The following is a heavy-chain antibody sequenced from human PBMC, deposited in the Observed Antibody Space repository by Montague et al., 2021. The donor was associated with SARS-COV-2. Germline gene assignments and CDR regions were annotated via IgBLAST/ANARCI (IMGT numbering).Heavy chain of an antibody. CDR2: IYYSGST. CDR3: ARYGSGKYHADYSGSYHFDY. Sequence: SETLSLTCTVSGGSISSYYWSWIRQPPGKGLEWIGYIYYSGSTNYNPSLKSRVTISVDTSKNQFSLKLSSVTAADTAVYYCARYGSGKYHADYSGSYHFDYWGQGTLVTVSS. CDR1: GGSISSYY. V-gene: IGHV4-59*01. J-gene: IGHJ4*02. D-gene: IGHD1-26*01.